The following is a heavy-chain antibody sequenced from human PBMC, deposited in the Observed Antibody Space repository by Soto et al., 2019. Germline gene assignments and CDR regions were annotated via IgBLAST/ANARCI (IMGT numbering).Heavy chain of an antibody. V-gene: IGHV4-39*01. J-gene: IGHJ5*02. CDR1: GDSISSSGYY. D-gene: IGHD3-10*01. CDR3: ARQGGSYYGYVTWFDP. Sequence: QLQLQESGPGLVKPSETLSLTCTVSGDSISSSGYYWGWIRQPPGKGLEWIGSIYYSGSTYYNPSLMSRVTISVDTSKNQFSLKLSSVTAADTAVYYCARQGGSYYGYVTWFDPWGQGTLVTVSS. CDR2: IYYSGST.